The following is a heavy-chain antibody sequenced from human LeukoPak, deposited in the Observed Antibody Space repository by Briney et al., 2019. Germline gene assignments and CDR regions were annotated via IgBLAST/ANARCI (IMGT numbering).Heavy chain of an antibody. J-gene: IGHJ4*02. CDR2: ISHDERNE. Sequence: PGGSLRLSCAGSEFTFSNYGMHWVNQAPGKGLEWVAVISHDERNEYYAESVKGRFTISRDNSKNTVYLQMNSLRAEDTAVYYCAKSAAELRWGTYYFDYWGQGTLVTVSS. V-gene: IGHV3-30*18. CDR1: EFTFSNYG. D-gene: IGHD4-17*01. CDR3: AKSAAELRWGTYYFDY.